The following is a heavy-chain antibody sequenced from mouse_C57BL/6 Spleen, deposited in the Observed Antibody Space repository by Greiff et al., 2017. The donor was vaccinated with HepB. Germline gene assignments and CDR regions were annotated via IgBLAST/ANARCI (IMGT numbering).Heavy chain of an antibody. J-gene: IGHJ4*01. CDR1: GYSFTDYN. CDR3: ARRGNYAGDYAMDY. V-gene: IGHV1-39*01. Sequence: VQLKQSGPELVKPGASVKISCKASGYSFTDYNMNWVKQSNGKSLEWIGVINPNYGTTSYNQKFKGKATLTVDQSSSTAYMQLNSLTSEDSAVYYCARRGNYAGDYAMDYWGQGTSVTVSS. D-gene: IGHD2-1*01. CDR2: INPNYGTT.